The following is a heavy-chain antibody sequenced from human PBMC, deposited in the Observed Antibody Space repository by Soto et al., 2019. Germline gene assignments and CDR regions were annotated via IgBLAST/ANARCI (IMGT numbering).Heavy chain of an antibody. D-gene: IGHD5-12*01. J-gene: IGHJ4*02. CDR2: ISPRTGGT. CDR1: GYTFTNYY. CDR3: ARDSRSGYDYHSYAY. Sequence: ASVKVSCKASGYTFTNYYLHWVRQAPGQGLEWMGWISPRTGGTKYAQTFQGRVTLTRDTSITTVYMELSRLRSDDTAVYYCARDSRSGYDYHSYAYWGQGTLVTVSS. V-gene: IGHV1-2*02.